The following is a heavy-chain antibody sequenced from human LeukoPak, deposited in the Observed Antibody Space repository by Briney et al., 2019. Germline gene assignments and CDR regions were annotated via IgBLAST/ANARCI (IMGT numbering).Heavy chain of an antibody. V-gene: IGHV1-2*06. CDR1: GYTFTGYY. CDR2: INPNSGGT. Sequence: ASVKVSCKASGYTFTGYYMHWVRQAPGQGLEWMGRINPNSGGTNYVQKFQGRVAMTRDTSISTAYVELSRLRSDDTAVYYCARVASVTIFGVVIMGNWFDPWGQGTLVTVSS. D-gene: IGHD3-3*01. CDR3: ARVASVTIFGVVIMGNWFDP. J-gene: IGHJ5*02.